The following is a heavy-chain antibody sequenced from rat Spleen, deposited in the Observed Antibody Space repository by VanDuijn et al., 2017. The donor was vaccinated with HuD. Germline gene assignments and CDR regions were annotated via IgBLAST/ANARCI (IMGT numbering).Heavy chain of an antibody. D-gene: IGHD1-10*01. CDR1: GFTFNYYW. CDR3: ARHGNNYGWFAY. V-gene: IGHV5-31*01. Sequence: EVQLVESGGGLVQPGRSLKLSCITSGFTFNYYWMTWIRQAPGKGLEWVASITTGGGNTYYRDSVKGRFTISRDNAKSTLYLQMERLRSEDTATYYCARHGNNYGWFAYWGQGTLVTVSS. CDR2: ITTGGGNT. J-gene: IGHJ3*01.